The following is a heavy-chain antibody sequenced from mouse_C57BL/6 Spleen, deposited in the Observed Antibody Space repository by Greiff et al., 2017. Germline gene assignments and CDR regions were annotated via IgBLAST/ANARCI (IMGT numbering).Heavy chain of an antibody. J-gene: IGHJ2*01. D-gene: IGHD2-4*01. CDR3: ARERLRGGFDY. CDR1: GYAFSSSW. Sequence: VQLQQSGPELVKPGASVKISCKASGYAFSSSWMNWVKQRPGQGLEWIGRIYPGDGDTNYNRKFKGKATLTADKSSSTAYMQLSSLTSEDSAVYCGARERLRGGFDYWGQGTTLTVSS. V-gene: IGHV1-82*01. CDR2: IYPGDGDT.